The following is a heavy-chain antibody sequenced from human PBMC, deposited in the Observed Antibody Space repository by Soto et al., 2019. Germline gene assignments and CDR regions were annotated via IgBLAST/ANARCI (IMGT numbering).Heavy chain of an antibody. CDR2: INSDGSST. J-gene: IGHJ6*02. CDR3: ARDRGAAAYYYYYGMDV. CDR1: GFTFSSYW. D-gene: IGHD6-13*01. V-gene: IGHV3-74*01. Sequence: PGGSLRLSCAASGFTFSSYWVHWVRQAPGKGLVWVSRINSDGSSTSYADSVKGRFTISRDNAKNTLYLQMNSLRAEDTAVYYCARDRGAAAYYYYYGMDVWGQGTTVTVSS.